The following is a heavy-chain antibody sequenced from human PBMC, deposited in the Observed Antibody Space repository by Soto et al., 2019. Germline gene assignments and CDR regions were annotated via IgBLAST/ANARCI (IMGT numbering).Heavy chain of an antibody. D-gene: IGHD1-26*01. Sequence: QVQLVQSGAEVKKPGASVKVSCKASGYTLTNYYMHWVRQAPGQGLEWMGIFNPSGGSTTYAEKFQGRVTMTRDTSTSTVYMELSSIRSEDTAVYYCARGGLQLQYTVSQWAFYIWGQGTVVTVSS. J-gene: IGHJ3*02. V-gene: IGHV1-46*01. CDR3: ARGGLQLQYTVSQWAFYI. CDR2: FNPSGGST. CDR1: GYTLTNYY.